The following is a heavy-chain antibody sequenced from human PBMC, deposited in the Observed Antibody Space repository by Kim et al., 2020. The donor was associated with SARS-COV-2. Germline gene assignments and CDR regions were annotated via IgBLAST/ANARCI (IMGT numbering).Heavy chain of an antibody. D-gene: IGHD6-19*01. Sequence: KFQGRVTITRDTSASTAYMELSSLRSEDTAVYYCARDLGSGWILDYWGQGTLVTVSS. J-gene: IGHJ4*02. V-gene: IGHV1-3*01. CDR3: ARDLGSGWILDY.